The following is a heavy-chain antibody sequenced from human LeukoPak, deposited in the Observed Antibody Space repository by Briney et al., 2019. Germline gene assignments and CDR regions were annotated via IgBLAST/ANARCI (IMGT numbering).Heavy chain of an antibody. J-gene: IGHJ4*02. CDR3: ASTGYSSGSVVGFDY. V-gene: IGHV3-53*01. CDR1: GFTVSSNY. Sequence: GGSLRLSCAVSGFTVSSNYMSWVRQAPGKGLEWVSVIYSGDSTDYADSVKGRFSISRDNSKSTLYLQMNSLRAEDTAVYYCASTGYSSGSVVGFDYWGQGTLVTVSS. D-gene: IGHD6-19*01. CDR2: IYSGDST.